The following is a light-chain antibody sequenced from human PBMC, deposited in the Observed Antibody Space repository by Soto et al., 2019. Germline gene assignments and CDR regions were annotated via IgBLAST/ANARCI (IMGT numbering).Light chain of an antibody. Sequence: ALTQPASVSGSPGQSITISCTGTSSDVGGYNYVSWYQQHPGKAPKLMIYEVSNRPSGVSNRFSGSKSGNTASLTISGLQAEDEPDYYCSSSTSSSTLVFGTGTKVTVL. CDR3: SSSTSSSTLV. J-gene: IGLJ1*01. CDR1: SSDVGGYNY. CDR2: EVS. V-gene: IGLV2-14*01.